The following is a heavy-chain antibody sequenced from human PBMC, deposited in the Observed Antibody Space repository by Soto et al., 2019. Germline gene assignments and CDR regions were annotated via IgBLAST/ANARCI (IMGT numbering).Heavy chain of an antibody. J-gene: IGHJ3*02. CDR1: GFMFSTYS. CDR2: ITGSAGTT. V-gene: IGHV3-23*01. CDR3: AKCIQVHWNYDAFHI. D-gene: IGHD1-7*01. Sequence: GWSLRLSCAASGFMFSTYSMSWVRQAPGKGLEWVSHITGSAGTTYYADSVKGRFTISRDTSRNTLYLQMNSLRAEDTALYYCAKCIQVHWNYDAFHIWGQGTMVTVS.